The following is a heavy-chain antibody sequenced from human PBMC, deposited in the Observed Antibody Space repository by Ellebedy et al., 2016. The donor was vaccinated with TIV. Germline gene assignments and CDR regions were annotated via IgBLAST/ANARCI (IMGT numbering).Heavy chain of an antibody. D-gene: IGHD2-21*02. Sequence: ASVKVSCXASGYTFTSYGISWVRQAPGQGLEWMGWISAYNGNTNYAQKLQGRVTMTTDTSTSTAYMELRSLRSDDTAVYYCGVVTAIDPTYYYYYGMDVWGQGTTVTVSS. CDR2: ISAYNGNT. CDR3: GVVTAIDPTYYYYYGMDV. CDR1: GYTFTSYG. J-gene: IGHJ6*02. V-gene: IGHV1-18*01.